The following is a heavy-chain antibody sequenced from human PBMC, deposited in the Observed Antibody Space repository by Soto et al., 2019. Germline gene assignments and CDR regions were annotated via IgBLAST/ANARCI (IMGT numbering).Heavy chain of an antibody. CDR1: GYTFTSYG. Sequence: ASVKVSCKASGYTFTSYGISWVRQAPGQGLEWMGWISAYYGNTNYAQKLQGRVTMTTDTSTSTAYMELRSLRSDDTAVYYCARRVKVGYSYGYGGYYFDYWGQGTLVTVSS. J-gene: IGHJ4*02. D-gene: IGHD5-18*01. CDR2: ISAYYGNT. CDR3: ARRVKVGYSYGYGGYYFDY. V-gene: IGHV1-18*01.